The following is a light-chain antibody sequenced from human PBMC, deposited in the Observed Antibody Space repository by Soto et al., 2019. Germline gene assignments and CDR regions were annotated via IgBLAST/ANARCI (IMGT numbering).Light chain of an antibody. CDR3: SSYAGSINFYV. J-gene: IGLJ1*01. Sequence: QSALTQPPSASGSPGQSVTISCTGTSSDVGGYNYVSWYQQFPGKAPKLMIYDVSERPSGVPDRFSGSKSGNTASLTVSGLQAEDEADYYCSSYAGSINFYVFGTGTKLTV. CDR1: SSDVGGYNY. CDR2: DVS. V-gene: IGLV2-8*01.